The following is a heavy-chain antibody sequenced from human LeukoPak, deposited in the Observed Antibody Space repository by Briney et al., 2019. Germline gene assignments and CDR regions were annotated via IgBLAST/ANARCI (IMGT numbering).Heavy chain of an antibody. CDR2: IYYSGST. CDR1: GGPISSTSYY. CDR3: ARVVYGDYSKDFDY. J-gene: IGHJ4*02. D-gene: IGHD4-17*01. Sequence: SETLSLTCSVSGGPISSTSYYWGWIRQPPGKGLEWIGYIYYSGSTYYNPSLKSRVTISVDTSKNQFSLRLRSVTAADTAIYYCARVVYGDYSKDFDYWGQGTLVTVSS. V-gene: IGHV4-39*07.